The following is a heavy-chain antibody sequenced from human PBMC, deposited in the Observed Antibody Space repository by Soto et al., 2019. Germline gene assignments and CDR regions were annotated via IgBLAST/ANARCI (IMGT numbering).Heavy chain of an antibody. Sequence: QVQMVESGGGVVQPGRSLRLSCEASGFTSSNYVMHWVRQAPGKGLEWAAAISYDGSNRHYIDSVRGRFTISRDNSKNTLYLEMNSLRGEHTAVYSCARGDPYYGTDLWGQGTTLTVSS. CDR1: GFTSSNYV. CDR3: ARGDPYYGTDL. J-gene: IGHJ6*02. CDR2: ISYDGSNR. V-gene: IGHV3-30*03.